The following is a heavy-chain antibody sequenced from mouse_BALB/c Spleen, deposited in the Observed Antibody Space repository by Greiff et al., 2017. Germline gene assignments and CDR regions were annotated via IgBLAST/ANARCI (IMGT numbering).Heavy chain of an antibody. CDR3: AAPLRYGPPFDY. D-gene: IGHD1-2*01. J-gene: IGHJ2*01. CDR1: GFNIKDTY. V-gene: IGHV14-3*02. Sequence: EVQLQQSGAELVKPGASVKLSCTASGFNIKDTYMHWAKQRPEQGLEWIGRIDPANGNTKYDPKFQGKATITADTSSNTAYLQLSSLTSEDTAVYYCAAPLRYGPPFDYWGQGTTLTVSS. CDR2: IDPANGNT.